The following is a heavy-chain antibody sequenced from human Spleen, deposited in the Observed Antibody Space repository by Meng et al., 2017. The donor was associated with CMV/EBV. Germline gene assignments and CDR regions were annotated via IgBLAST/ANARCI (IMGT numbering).Heavy chain of an antibody. CDR3: ATDHGQYSGY. J-gene: IGHJ4*02. CDR1: GFSFENTW. V-gene: IGHV3-15*01. CDR2: IKSIPDGGTT. Sequence: GESLKISCAASGFSFENTWMSWVRRAPGKGLEWVGRIKSIPDGGTTDYAAPVKGRFTVSRDDSKNTLTLLLSNLKTEDTAMYYCATDHGQYSGYWGPGTLVTVSS. D-gene: IGHD3-10*01.